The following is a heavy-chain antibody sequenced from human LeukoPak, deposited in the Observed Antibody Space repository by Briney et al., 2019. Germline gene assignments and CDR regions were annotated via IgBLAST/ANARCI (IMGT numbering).Heavy chain of an antibody. V-gene: IGHV4-38-2*02. J-gene: IGHJ3*01. CDR2: IDHSGST. CDR1: GYSISSGYY. CDR3: ARQSGTFTIDDAFDL. Sequence: SETLSLTCTVSGYSISSGYYWGWIRQPPGKGLQWIRSIDHSGSTHYKLSLKSRVTISVDTSKNQFSLRLSSVTAADTAVYYCARQSGTFTIDDAFDLWGQGTVVTVSS. D-gene: IGHD3-3*01.